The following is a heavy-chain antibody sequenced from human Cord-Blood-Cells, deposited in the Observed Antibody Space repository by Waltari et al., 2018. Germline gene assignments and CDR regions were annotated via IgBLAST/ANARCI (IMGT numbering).Heavy chain of an antibody. Sequence: EVQLVESGGGLVQPGGSLRLSCAASGFTFSSYAMSWVRQAPGKGLEWVSAISGSGGSTYYADSVKCRFTISRDNSKNTLYLQMNSLRAEDTAVYYCAKEAGYDFWSGYSPDAFDIWGQGTMVTVSS. CDR2: ISGSGGST. D-gene: IGHD3-3*01. CDR1: GFTFSSYA. J-gene: IGHJ3*02. V-gene: IGHV3-23*04. CDR3: AKEAGYDFWSGYSPDAFDI.